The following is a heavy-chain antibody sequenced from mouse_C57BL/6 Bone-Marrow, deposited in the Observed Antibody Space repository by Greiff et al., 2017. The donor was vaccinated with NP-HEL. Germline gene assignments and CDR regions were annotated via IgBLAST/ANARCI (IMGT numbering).Heavy chain of an antibody. CDR3: ARETTVEDWYFDV. CDR2: IYPGGGYT. D-gene: IGHD1-1*01. Sequence: VQLQQSGAELVRPGTSVKMSCKASGYTFTNYWIGWAKQRPGHGLEWIGDIYPGGGYTNYNEKFKGKATLTADKSSSTAYMQFSSLTSEDSAIDYCARETTVEDWYFDVWGTGTTVTVSS. V-gene: IGHV1-63*01. CDR1: GYTFTNYW. J-gene: IGHJ1*03.